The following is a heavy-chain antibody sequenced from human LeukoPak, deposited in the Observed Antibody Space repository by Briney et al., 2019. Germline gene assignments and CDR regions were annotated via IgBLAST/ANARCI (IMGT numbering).Heavy chain of an antibody. Sequence: SQTLSLTCTVSAGSLSSGGHYWAWIRQLPGKGLESIGFIHHSGSSRHNPSLKDRVAISVDASRKQFALRLSSVTAADTAIYNCARGGNRFGGFYFDYWGQGIQVIVSS. CDR3: ARGGNRFGGFYFDY. J-gene: IGHJ4*02. CDR2: IHHSGSS. D-gene: IGHD3-10*01. CDR1: AGSLSSGGHY. V-gene: IGHV4-31*03.